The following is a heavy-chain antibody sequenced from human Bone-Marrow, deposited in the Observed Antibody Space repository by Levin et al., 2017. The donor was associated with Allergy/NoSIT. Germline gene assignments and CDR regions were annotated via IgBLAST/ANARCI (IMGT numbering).Heavy chain of an antibody. CDR2: IYHSGST. Sequence: SQTLSLTCAVSGYSISSGYYWGWIRQPPGKGLEWIGSIYHSGSTYYNPSLKSRVTISVDTSKNQFSLKLSSVTAADTAVYYCARVGNYYYYMDVWGKGTTVTVSS. V-gene: IGHV4-38-2*01. J-gene: IGHJ6*03. CDR3: ARVGNYYYYMDV. CDR1: GYSISSGYY.